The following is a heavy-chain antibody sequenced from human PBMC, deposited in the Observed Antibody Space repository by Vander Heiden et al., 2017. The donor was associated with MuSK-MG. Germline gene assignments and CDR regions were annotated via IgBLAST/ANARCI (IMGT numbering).Heavy chain of an antibody. D-gene: IGHD3-3*01. CDR1: GGSISSSIYY. V-gene: IGHV4-39*01. CDR3: ARLYDFLDP. CDR2: IYYSGNT. Sequence: QLQLQESGPGLVKPSETLSLTCTVSGGSISSSIYYWGWIRQPPGKGLEWIGSIYYSGNTYYNPSLKSRVTISVDTSKNQFSLKQSSVTAADTAVYYCARLYDFLDPWGQGTLVTVSS. J-gene: IGHJ5*02.